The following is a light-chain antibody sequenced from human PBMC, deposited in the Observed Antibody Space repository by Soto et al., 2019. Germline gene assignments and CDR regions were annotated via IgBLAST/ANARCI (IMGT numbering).Light chain of an antibody. CDR2: EVT. V-gene: IGLV2-14*01. J-gene: IGLJ1*01. Sequence: QSALTQPGSVSGSPGQSITISCTGTSSDVGGYNYVSWYQQHPGKAPKLMIYEVTNRPSGVSSRFSGSKSGNTASLTISGLQAEDEADYYCCSFTSGNTAYVFGPGTKLTVL. CDR1: SSDVGGYNY. CDR3: CSFTSGNTAYV.